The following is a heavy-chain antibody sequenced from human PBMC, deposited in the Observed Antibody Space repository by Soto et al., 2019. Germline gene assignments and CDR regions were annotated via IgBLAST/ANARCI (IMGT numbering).Heavy chain of an antibody. CDR3: ARVSHGTASYYEYYGMDI. CDR1: GYSFPSQW. CDR2: IYPADSDT. Sequence: GASLKISCKGSGYSFPSQWIGWVRQMPGKGLEWMGNIYPADSDTRYSPSFQGQVTISADKSIRTAYLQWSSLKASDTGIYYCARVSHGTASYYEYYGMDIWGQGTTVTVSS. J-gene: IGHJ6*02. D-gene: IGHD5-18*01. V-gene: IGHV5-51*01.